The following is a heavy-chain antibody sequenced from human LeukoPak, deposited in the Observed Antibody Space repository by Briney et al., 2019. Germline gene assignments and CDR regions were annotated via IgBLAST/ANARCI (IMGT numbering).Heavy chain of an antibody. Sequence: PSETLSLTCTVSGGSISSITYYWGWMRQPPGKGLEWVGHMYYRGNTFYNPSLKSRVTISVDTSKNQFSLKLSSVTAADTAVYYCARAVTSSSSWYKWVNWFDPWGQGTLVTVSS. CDR2: MYYRGNT. J-gene: IGHJ5*02. CDR3: ARAVTSSSSWYKWVNWFDP. CDR1: GGSISSITYY. V-gene: IGHV4-39*07. D-gene: IGHD6-13*01.